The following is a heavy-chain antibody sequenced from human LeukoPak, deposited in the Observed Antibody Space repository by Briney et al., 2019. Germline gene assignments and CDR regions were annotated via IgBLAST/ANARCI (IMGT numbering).Heavy chain of an antibody. CDR3: ARHIGSSSH. Sequence: GESLQISCQGSGSTFTSYWIGWVRQVPGKGLEWMGIIYPGDSDTRYSPSFQGQVTISADKSISTAYLQWSSLKASDTAMYYCARHIGSSSHWGQGTLVTVSS. CDR1: GSTFTSYW. V-gene: IGHV5-51*01. CDR2: IYPGDSDT. J-gene: IGHJ4*02. D-gene: IGHD6-13*01.